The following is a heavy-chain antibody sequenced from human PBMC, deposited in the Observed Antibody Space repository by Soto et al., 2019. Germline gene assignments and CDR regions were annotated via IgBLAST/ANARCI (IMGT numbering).Heavy chain of an antibody. CDR3: AKGKAHTLFGVDTLFDY. CDR2: VSGNGGTT. V-gene: IGHV3-23*01. J-gene: IGHJ4*02. D-gene: IGHD3-3*01. CDR1: GFPFGSHA. Sequence: EVQLLESGGGLVQPGGSLRLSCAASGFPFGSHAMSWVRQAPGKGLEWVSLVSGNGGTTNYADSVKGRFTISRDNSQKTLYLPMNSLRAEDTAIYYCAKGKAHTLFGVDTLFDYWGQGTLVTVSS.